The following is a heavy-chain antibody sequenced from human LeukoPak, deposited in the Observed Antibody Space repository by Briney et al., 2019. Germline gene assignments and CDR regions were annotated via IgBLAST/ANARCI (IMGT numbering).Heavy chain of an antibody. D-gene: IGHD4-11*01. CDR1: GGSISSYY. CDR3: ARVPLGSNYADY. CDR2: IYYSGST. V-gene: IGHV4-59*01. Sequence: SETLSLTCTVSGGSISSYYWSWIRQPPGKGLEWIGYIYYSGSTNYNPSLKSRVTISVDTSKTQFSLKLSSVTAADTAVYYCARVPLGSNYADYWGQGTLVTVYS. J-gene: IGHJ4*02.